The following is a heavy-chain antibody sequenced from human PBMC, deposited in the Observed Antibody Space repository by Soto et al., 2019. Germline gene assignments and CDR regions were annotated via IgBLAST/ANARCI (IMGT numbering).Heavy chain of an antibody. D-gene: IGHD6-19*01. CDR2: IIPIFGTA. CDR3: ARERRLTEIAVAGVFDY. J-gene: IGHJ4*02. CDR1: GGTFSSYA. V-gene: IGHV1-69*13. Sequence: GASVKVSCKASGGTFSSYAISWVRQAPGQGLEWMGGIIPIFGTANYAQKFQGRVTITADESTSTAYMELSSLRSEDTAVYYCARERRLTEIAVAGVFDYWGQGTLVTVSS.